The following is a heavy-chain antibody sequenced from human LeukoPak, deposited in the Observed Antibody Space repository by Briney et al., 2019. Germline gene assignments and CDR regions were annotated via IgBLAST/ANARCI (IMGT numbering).Heavy chain of an antibody. J-gene: IGHJ4*02. CDR1: GGSFSGYY. CDR3: ARSGPDLYYFDY. Sequence: SETLSLTCAVYGGSFSGYYWSWIRQPPGKGLEWIGEINHSGSTNYNPSLKSRVTMSVDTSKNQFSLKLSSVTAADTAVYYCARSGPDLYYFDYWGQGTLVTVSS. D-gene: IGHD3-3*01. V-gene: IGHV4-34*01. CDR2: INHSGST.